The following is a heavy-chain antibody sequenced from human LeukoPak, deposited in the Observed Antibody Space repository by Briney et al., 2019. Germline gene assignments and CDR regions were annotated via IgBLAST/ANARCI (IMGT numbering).Heavy chain of an antibody. V-gene: IGHV1-69*05. Sequence: SVKVSCKASGGTFSSYAISWVRQAPGQGLEWMGGIIPIFGTANYAQKFQGRVTMTTDTSTSTAYMELRSLRSDDTAVYYCARGGAVAGTGNYWGQGTLVTVSS. J-gene: IGHJ4*02. CDR1: GGTFSSYA. CDR3: ARGGAVAGTGNY. CDR2: IIPIFGTA. D-gene: IGHD6-19*01.